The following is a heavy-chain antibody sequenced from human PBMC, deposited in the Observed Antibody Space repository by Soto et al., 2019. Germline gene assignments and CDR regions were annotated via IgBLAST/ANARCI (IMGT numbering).Heavy chain of an antibody. D-gene: IGHD1-1*01. V-gene: IGHV1-8*01. CDR1: GYTFTSYD. CDR3: ARGQLEPNYYYYYYYMDV. Sequence: GASVKVSCKASGYTFTSYDVNWVRQATGQGLEWMGWMNPNSGNTGYAQKFQGRVTMTRNTSISTAYMELSSLRSEDTAVYYCARGQLEPNYYYYYYYMDVWGKGTTVTVS. CDR2: MNPNSGNT. J-gene: IGHJ6*03.